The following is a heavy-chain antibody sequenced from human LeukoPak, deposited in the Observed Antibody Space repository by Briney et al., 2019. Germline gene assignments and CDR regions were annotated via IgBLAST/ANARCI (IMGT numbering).Heavy chain of an antibody. Sequence: PGGSLRLSCAASGFSFSSYAMHWVRQAPGKGLEWVAVISYDGSNKYYADSVKGRFTISRDNSKNTLYLQMNSLRAEDTAVYYCARGGNPIVVVPAAYFDYWGQGTLVTVSS. CDR1: GFSFSSYA. J-gene: IGHJ4*02. V-gene: IGHV3-30-3*01. CDR3: ARGGNPIVVVPAAYFDY. D-gene: IGHD2-2*01. CDR2: ISYDGSNK.